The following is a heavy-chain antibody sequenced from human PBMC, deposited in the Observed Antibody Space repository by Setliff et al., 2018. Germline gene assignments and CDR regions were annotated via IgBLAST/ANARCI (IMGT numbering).Heavy chain of an antibody. D-gene: IGHD5-12*01. J-gene: IGHJ4*02. CDR2: IYYSGTT. V-gene: IGHV4-59*01. CDR3: ARGGTYRYFDS. Sequence: ASETLSLTCAVSGGSLSTYYWTWIRQPPGKGLEWIGYIYYSGTTKYNPFLKSRVTISVDTSKNQFSLKLSSVAAADTAVYYCARGGTYRYFDSWGQGSQVTVSS. CDR1: GGSLSTYY.